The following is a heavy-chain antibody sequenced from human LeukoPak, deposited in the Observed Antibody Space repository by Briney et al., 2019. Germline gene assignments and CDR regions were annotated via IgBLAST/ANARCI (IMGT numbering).Heavy chain of an antibody. V-gene: IGHV3-23*01. D-gene: IGHD4-11*01. CDR2: ISANSGTT. CDR3: AKDKEATTVTTPYFDS. J-gene: IGHJ4*02. Sequence: GGSLRLSCAASGFIFGSFSMTWVRQAPRKGLEWVSVISANSGTTYSADSVKGRFTISRDNSKDTLHLQMNSLRAEDSAVYYCAKDKEATTVTTPYFDSWGQGALVTVSS. CDR1: GFIFGSFS.